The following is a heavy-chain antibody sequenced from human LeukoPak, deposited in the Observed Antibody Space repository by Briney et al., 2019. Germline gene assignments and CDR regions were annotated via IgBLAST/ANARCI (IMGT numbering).Heavy chain of an antibody. Sequence: PGGSLRLSCAASEFTFSSYAMHWVRQAPGKGLQWVALISYDGGNKYYADSVKGRFTISRDNSKNTLYLLMNSLRAEDTAVYYCAKDSSGWPEYFQHWGQGTLVTVSS. V-gene: IGHV3-30*07. CDR2: ISYDGGNK. CDR1: EFTFSSYA. D-gene: IGHD6-19*01. J-gene: IGHJ1*01. CDR3: AKDSSGWPEYFQH.